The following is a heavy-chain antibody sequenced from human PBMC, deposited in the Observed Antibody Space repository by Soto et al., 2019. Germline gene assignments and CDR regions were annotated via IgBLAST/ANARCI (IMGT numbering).Heavy chain of an antibody. CDR2: IYDSGST. Sequence: QVQLQESGPGLVKPSQTLSLTCTVSGGSISSSGYYWSWIRQHPGKGLEWIGYIYDSGSTYYNPSLKSRVTISVDTSMNQFSLKLSSVTAADTAVYYCAREEGGGYDHRWFDPWGQGTLVTVSS. CDR3: AREEGGGYDHRWFDP. V-gene: IGHV4-31*03. D-gene: IGHD5-12*01. CDR1: GGSISSSGYY. J-gene: IGHJ5*02.